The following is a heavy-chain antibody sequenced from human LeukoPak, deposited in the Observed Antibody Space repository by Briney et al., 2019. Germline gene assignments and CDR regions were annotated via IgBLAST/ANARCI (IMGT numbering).Heavy chain of an antibody. CDR3: AKDHLGGYYYDSSTYYFDS. J-gene: IGHJ4*02. D-gene: IGHD3-22*01. CDR2: ISGIGIST. V-gene: IGHV3-23*01. CDR1: GFTFNNYA. Sequence: GGSLRLSCAASGFTFNNYAMSWVRQAPGKGLEWVSAISGIGISTYYTDSVKGRFTISRDNSRNTLYLQMSSLRAGGTAVYYCAKDHLGGYYYDSSTYYFDSWGQGTLVTVSS.